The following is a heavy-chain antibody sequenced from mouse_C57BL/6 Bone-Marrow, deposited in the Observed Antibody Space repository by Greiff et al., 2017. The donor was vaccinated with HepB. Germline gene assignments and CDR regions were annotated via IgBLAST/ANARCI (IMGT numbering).Heavy chain of an antibody. D-gene: IGHD1-1*01. J-gene: IGHJ3*01. CDR3: AREGIDYYGSSPFAY. CDR2: IYPGSGST. Sequence: VQLQQPGAELVKPGASVKMSCKASGYTFTSYWITWVKQRPGQGLEWIGDIYPGSGSTNYNEKFKSKATLTVDTSSSTAYMQLSSLTSEDSAVYYCAREGIDYYGSSPFAYWGQGTLVTVSA. V-gene: IGHV1-55*01. CDR1: GYTFTSYW.